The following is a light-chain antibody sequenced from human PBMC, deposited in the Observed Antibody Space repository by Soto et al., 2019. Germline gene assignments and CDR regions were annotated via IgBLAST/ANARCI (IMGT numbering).Light chain of an antibody. CDR3: CSYADSSTYV. CDR2: DLI. J-gene: IGLJ1*01. V-gene: IGLV2-11*01. Sequence: QSALTQPRSVSGFPGQSVTIYCTGTNSDVGGYDYVSWYRQHPGKAPKLLIYDLIKRPSGVPDRFSGSKSGNTAYLTISGLQAEDEADYHCCSYADSSTYVFGTGTKLTVL. CDR1: NSDVGGYDY.